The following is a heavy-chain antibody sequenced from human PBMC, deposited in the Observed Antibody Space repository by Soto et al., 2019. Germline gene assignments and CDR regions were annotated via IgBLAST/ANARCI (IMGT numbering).Heavy chain of an antibody. CDR3: ARHTGYDFWSGYYYYYGMDV. CDR2: INHSGST. D-gene: IGHD3-3*01. CDR1: GGSFSGYY. Sequence: SETLSLTCAVYGGSFSGYYWSWIRQPPGKGLEWIGEINHSGSTNYNPSLKSRVTISVDTSKNQSSLKLSSVTAADTAVYYCARHTGYDFWSGYYYYYGMDVWGQGTTVTVSS. V-gene: IGHV4-34*01. J-gene: IGHJ6*02.